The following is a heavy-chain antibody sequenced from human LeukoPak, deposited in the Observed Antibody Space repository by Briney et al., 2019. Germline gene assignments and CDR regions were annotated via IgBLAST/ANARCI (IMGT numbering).Heavy chain of an antibody. CDR1: GGSISSSSYY. CDR2: IYYSGST. Sequence: SETLSLTCTVSGGSISSSSYYWGWIRQPPGKGLEWIGSIYYSGSTYYNPSLKSRVTISVDTSKNQFSLKLRSVTAADTAVYYCARDLIGEVAAAGTIPNWFDPWGQGTLVTVSS. J-gene: IGHJ5*02. V-gene: IGHV4-39*07. D-gene: IGHD6-13*01. CDR3: ARDLIGEVAAAGTIPNWFDP.